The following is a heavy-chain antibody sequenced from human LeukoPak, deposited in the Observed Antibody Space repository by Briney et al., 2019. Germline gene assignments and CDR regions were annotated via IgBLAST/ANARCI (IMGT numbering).Heavy chain of an antibody. CDR1: GYTFTGYY. Sequence: ASVKVSCKASGYTFTGYYMHWVRQAPGQGLEWMGWINPNSGGTKYAQKFQGRVTISADKSISTAYLQWSSLKASDTAMYYCARQKSAARPPYYYYYMDVWGKGTTVTVSS. D-gene: IGHD6-6*01. CDR2: INPNSGGT. V-gene: IGHV1-2*02. CDR3: ARQKSAARPPYYYYYMDV. J-gene: IGHJ6*03.